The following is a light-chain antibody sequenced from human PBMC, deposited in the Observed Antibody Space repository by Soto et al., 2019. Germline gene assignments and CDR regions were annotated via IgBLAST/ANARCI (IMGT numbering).Light chain of an antibody. CDR3: SSYTRSSTHV. J-gene: IGLJ2*01. CDR2: DVS. Sequence: QSALTQPASVSGSPGQSITISCTGTSSDVGGYNYVSWYQQHPGKAPKLMIYDVSNRPSGVSNRFSGSKYGNTASLTSSGLQAEDEADYYCSSYTRSSTHVFGGGTKLTVL. CDR1: SSDVGGYNY. V-gene: IGLV2-14*01.